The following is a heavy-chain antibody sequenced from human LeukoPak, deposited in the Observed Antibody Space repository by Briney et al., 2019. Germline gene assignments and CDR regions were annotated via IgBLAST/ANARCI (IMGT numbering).Heavy chain of an antibody. CDR1: GFTFSRYA. CDR2: ISVGAVGT. Sequence: GGSLRLSCAASGFTFSRYAVNWVRQAPGKGLEWVSTISVGAVGTYYADSVKGRFTISRDNSKNILYLQMNSLRAEDTAVYFCAKDPFMDAWGKGTTVTVSS. CDR3: AKDPFMDA. V-gene: IGHV3-23*01. J-gene: IGHJ6*03.